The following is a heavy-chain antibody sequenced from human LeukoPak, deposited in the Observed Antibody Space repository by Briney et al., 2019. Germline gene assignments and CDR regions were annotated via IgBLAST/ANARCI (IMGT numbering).Heavy chain of an antibody. J-gene: IGHJ5*02. CDR3: ARDDYRGVTNFDP. D-gene: IGHD3-10*01. V-gene: IGHV4-59*01. CDR2: ISYTGST. CDR1: GGSISPYF. Sequence: SETLSLTCTVSGGSISPYFWSWMRQTPGKGLEWIGYISYTGSTNYNPALKSRVTISVDTSKNQFSLQLTSVTAADTAVYYCARDDYRGVTNFDPWGQGTLVAVSS.